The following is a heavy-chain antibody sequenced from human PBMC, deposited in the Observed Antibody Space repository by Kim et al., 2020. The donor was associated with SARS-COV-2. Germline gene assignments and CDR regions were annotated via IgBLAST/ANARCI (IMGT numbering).Heavy chain of an antibody. CDR1: GGDSISRYY. CDR2: VFATGSP. V-gene: IGHV4-4*07. J-gene: IGHJ4*02. CDR3: AKDRGGSTTL. Sequence: SQTLSLTCTVSGGDSISRYYWSWIRQSAGKGLEWIGRVFATGSPNYNPSLESRVNMSVDTAKNQFFSMVRSVIVADTAVYYCAKDRGGSTTLWGQGTLVT. D-gene: IGHD3-10*01.